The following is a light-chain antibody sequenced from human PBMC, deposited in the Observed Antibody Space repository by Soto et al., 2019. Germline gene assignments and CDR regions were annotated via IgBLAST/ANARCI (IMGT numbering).Light chain of an antibody. CDR2: KAS. V-gene: IGKV1-5*03. Sequence: DSQMTQFPSTLSASVGDRVTITCRASQSISPWLAWYQQKPGKAPKILISKASTLQSGVPPRFSGSGSGTEFTLTISSLQTADFATYYCQQYERYPMTFGGGTKV. CDR1: QSISPW. J-gene: IGKJ4*01. CDR3: QQYERYPMT.